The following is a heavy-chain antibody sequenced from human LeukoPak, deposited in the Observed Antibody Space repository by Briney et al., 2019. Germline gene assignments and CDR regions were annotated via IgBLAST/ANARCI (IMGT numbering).Heavy chain of an antibody. J-gene: IGHJ4*02. CDR2: AYYRSKRYN. CDR1: GDSVSSNSAA. V-gene: IGHV6-1*01. D-gene: IGHD6-19*01. CDR3: ARGAVAGIKGFDY. Sequence: SQTLSLTCAISGDSVSSNSAAWNWIRQSPSRGLEWLGRAYYRSKRYNAYAVSVKSRITINPDTSKNQISLQLNSVTPEDTAVYYCARGAVAGIKGFDYWGQGTLVTVSS.